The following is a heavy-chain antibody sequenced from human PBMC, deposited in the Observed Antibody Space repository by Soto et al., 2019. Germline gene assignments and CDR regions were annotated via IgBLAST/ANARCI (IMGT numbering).Heavy chain of an antibody. Sequence: PSETLSLTCAVYGGSFSGYYWSWIRQPPGKGLEWIGEINHSGSTNYNPSLKSRVTISVDTSKNQFSLKLSSVTAADTAVYYCARGRWLQIFSYYGMDGWGQGTTVTVSS. CDR2: INHSGST. V-gene: IGHV4-34*01. CDR3: ARGRWLQIFSYYGMDG. CDR1: GGSFSGYY. J-gene: IGHJ6*02. D-gene: IGHD3-22*01.